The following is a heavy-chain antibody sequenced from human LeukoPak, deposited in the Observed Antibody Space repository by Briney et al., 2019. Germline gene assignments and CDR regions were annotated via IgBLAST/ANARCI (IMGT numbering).Heavy chain of an antibody. CDR2: IYTSGST. CDR3: AREETTVTSTGNYYYYYMDV. J-gene: IGHJ6*03. V-gene: IGHV4-61*02. Sequence: PSETLSLTCTVSGGSISSGSYYWSWIRQPAGKGLEWIGRIYTSGSTNYNPSLKSRVTMSVDTSKNQFSLKLSSVTAADTAVYYCAREETTVTSTGNYYYYYMDVWGKGTTVTISS. D-gene: IGHD4-17*01. CDR1: GGSISSGSYY.